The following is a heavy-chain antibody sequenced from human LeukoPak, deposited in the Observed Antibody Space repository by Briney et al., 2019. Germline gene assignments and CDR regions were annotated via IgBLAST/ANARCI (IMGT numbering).Heavy chain of an antibody. J-gene: IGHJ4*02. V-gene: IGHV3-11*04. CDR2: ISSSGSTI. CDR3: ARDLDSSGWYSTPFGFDY. Sequence: GGSLRLSCAASGFTFSDYYMSWIRQAPGKGLEWVSYISSSGSTIYYADSVKGRFTISRDNAKNSLYLQMNSLRAEDTAVYYCARDLDSSGWYSTPFGFDYWGQGTLVTVSS. CDR1: GFTFSDYY. D-gene: IGHD6-19*01.